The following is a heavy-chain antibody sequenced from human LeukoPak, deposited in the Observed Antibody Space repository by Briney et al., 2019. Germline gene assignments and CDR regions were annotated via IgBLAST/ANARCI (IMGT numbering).Heavy chain of an antibody. CDR1: GGSINTVTYY. V-gene: IGHV4-39*01. CDR2: IYYSGST. J-gene: IGHJ4*02. D-gene: IGHD3-10*01. CDR3: ASLRYYGSAD. Sequence: SETLSLTCTVSGGSINTVTYYWGWIRQPPGKGLEWIVSIYYSGSTHNNASLERPVTISVDTSKNQFSLKLTSVTAADTAVYYCASLRYYGSADWGQGTLVTVSS.